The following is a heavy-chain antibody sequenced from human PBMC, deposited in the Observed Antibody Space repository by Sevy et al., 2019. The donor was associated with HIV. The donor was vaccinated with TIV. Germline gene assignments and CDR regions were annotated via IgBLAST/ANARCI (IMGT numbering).Heavy chain of an antibody. D-gene: IGHD3-10*01. Sequence: GGSLRLSCAASGFTFSTYWMTWVRQAPGKGLEWVANINQDGSEKYYVDSVKGRFNISRDNAKNSLYPQMNSLRAEDTAVYYCARSRGWRDCFDIWGHGTMVTVSS. CDR1: GFTFSTYW. J-gene: IGHJ3*02. CDR3: ARSRGWRDCFDI. CDR2: INQDGSEK. V-gene: IGHV3-7*01.